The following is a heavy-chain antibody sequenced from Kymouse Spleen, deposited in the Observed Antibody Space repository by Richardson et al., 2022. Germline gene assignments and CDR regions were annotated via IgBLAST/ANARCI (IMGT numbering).Heavy chain of an antibody. Sequence: QLQLQESGPGLVKPSETLSLTCTVSGGSISSSSYYWGWIRQPPGKGLEWIGSIYYSGSTYYNPSLKSRVTISVDTSKNQFSLKLSSVTAADTAVYYCARHGYSYVMGDYGMDVWGQGTTVTVSS. D-gene: IGHD5-18,IGHD5-18*01. CDR2: IYYSGST. V-gene: IGHV4-39*01. CDR1: GGSISSSSYY. J-gene: IGHJ6*02. CDR3: ARHGYSYVMGDYGMDV.